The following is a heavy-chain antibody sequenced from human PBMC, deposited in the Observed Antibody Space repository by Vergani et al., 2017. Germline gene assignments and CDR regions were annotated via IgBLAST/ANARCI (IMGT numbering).Heavy chain of an antibody. CDR3: ARGLSSLPPPL. J-gene: IGHJ2*01. Sequence: QVQLVQSGAEVKKPGASVKVSCKASGYTFTSYYIHWVRQAPGQGLEWMGIINPSGGSTSYAQKFQGRVTMTRDTSTSTVYMELSSLISEDTAVYYCARGLSSLPPPLWGRGTLVTVSS. CDR2: INPSGGST. CDR1: GYTFTSYY. D-gene: IGHD6-6*01. V-gene: IGHV1-46*03.